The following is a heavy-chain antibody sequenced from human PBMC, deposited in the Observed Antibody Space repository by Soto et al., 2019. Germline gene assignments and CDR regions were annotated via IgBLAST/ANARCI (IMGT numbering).Heavy chain of an antibody. V-gene: IGHV3-21*01. D-gene: IGHD3-3*01. CDR2: ISSSSSYI. CDR1: GFTFSSYS. CDR3: ARDRNLDYDFWSGYYQNGMDV. J-gene: IGHJ6*02. Sequence: GSLRLSCAASGFTFSSYSMNWVRQAPGKGLEWVSSISSSSSYIYYADSVKGRFTISRDNAKNSLYLQMNSLRAEDTAVYYCARDRNLDYDFWSGYYQNGMDVWGQGTTVTVSS.